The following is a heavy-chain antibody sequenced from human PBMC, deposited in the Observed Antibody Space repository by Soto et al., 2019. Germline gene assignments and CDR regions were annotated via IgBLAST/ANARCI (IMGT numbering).Heavy chain of an antibody. CDR2: INHSGST. CDR1: GGSFSGYY. D-gene: IGHD2-2*01. CDR3: ARRNRAVTAGRYNWFDP. J-gene: IGHJ5*02. V-gene: IGHV4-34*01. Sequence: QVQLQQWGAGLLKPSETLSLTCAVYGGSFSGYYWSWIRQPPGKGLEWIGEINHSGSTNYNPSLKSRVTIPVDTSKNHCSLKLSSVTAADTAVYYCARRNRAVTAGRYNWFDPWGQGTLVTVSS.